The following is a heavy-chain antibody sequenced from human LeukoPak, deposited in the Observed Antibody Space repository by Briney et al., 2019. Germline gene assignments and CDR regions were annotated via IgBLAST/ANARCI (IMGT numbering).Heavy chain of an antibody. V-gene: IGHV3-43*02. D-gene: IGHD3-3*01. Sequence: GRSLRLSCAASGFTFSSYGMHWVRQAPGKGLEWVSLISGDGGSTYYADSVKGRFTISRDNSKNSLYLQMNSLRTEDTALYYCAKGSIFGVVIIETYFDYWGQGTLVTVSS. CDR1: GFTFSSYG. CDR2: ISGDGGST. CDR3: AKGSIFGVVIIETYFDY. J-gene: IGHJ4*02.